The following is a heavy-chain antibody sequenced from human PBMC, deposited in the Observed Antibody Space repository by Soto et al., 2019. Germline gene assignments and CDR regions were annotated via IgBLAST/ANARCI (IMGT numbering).Heavy chain of an antibody. CDR1: GYTFTSYG. Sequence: ASVKVSCKASGYTFTSYGISWVRRAPGQGLEWMGWISAYNGNTNYAQKLQGRVTMTTDTSTSTAYMELRSLRSDDTAVYYCARTDYSNYEYYYYYYYMDVWGKGTTVTVSS. V-gene: IGHV1-18*01. CDR3: ARTDYSNYEYYYYYYYMDV. CDR2: ISAYNGNT. J-gene: IGHJ6*03. D-gene: IGHD4-4*01.